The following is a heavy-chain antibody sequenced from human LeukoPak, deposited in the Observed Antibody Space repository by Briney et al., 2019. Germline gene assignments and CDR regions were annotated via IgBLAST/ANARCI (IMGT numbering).Heavy chain of an antibody. CDR2: ISYDGSNK. CDR1: GFTFSSYA. D-gene: IGHD6-6*01. J-gene: IGHJ4*02. Sequence: GSLRLSCAASGFTFSSYAMHWVLQAPGKGLEWVAVISYDGSNKYYADSVKGRFTISRDNSKNTLYLQMNSLRAEDTAVYYCARASIAARCGDYWGQGTLVTVSS. V-gene: IGHV3-30-3*01. CDR3: ARASIAARCGDY.